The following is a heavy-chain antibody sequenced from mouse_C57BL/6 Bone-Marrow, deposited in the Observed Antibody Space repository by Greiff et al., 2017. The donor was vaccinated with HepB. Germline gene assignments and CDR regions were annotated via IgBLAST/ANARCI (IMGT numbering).Heavy chain of an antibody. CDR3: ARSRYSNYPAWFAY. CDR2: IYPGSGNT. V-gene: IGHV1-76*01. J-gene: IGHJ3*01. Sequence: QVQLQQSGAELVRPGASVKLSCKASGYTFTDYYINWVKQRPGQGLEWIARIYPGSGNTYYNEKFKGKATLTAEKSSSTAYMQLSSLTSEDSAVYFCARSRYSNYPAWFAYWGQGTLVTVSA. CDR1: GYTFTDYY. D-gene: IGHD2-5*01.